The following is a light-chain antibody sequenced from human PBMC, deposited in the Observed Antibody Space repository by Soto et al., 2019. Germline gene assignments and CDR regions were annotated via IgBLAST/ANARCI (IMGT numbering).Light chain of an antibody. CDR1: QTVQNY. CDR2: AAS. V-gene: IGKV1-39*01. Sequence: DIQMTQSPPSLSASVGDTVTITCRASQTVQNYVNWYQQKPGKAPKLLIFAASTLQSGVPSRFSGSGSGTDFSLTISSLQTEDFATYYCQQSKGAPPHTFGQGT. CDR3: QQSKGAPPHT. J-gene: IGKJ2*01.